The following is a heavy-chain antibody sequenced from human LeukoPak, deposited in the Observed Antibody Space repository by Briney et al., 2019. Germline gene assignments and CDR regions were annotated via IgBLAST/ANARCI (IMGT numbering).Heavy chain of an antibody. CDR2: INPNSGGT. V-gene: IGHV1-2*02. CDR1: GYTFTGYY. J-gene: IGHJ3*02. Sequence: ASVKVSCKASGYTFTGYYMHWVRQAPGQGLEWMGWINPNSGGTNYAQKFQGRVTMTRDTSISTAYMELSRLRSDDTAVYYCARDPDSSSFAFDIWGQGTMVTVSS. CDR3: ARDPDSSSFAFDI. D-gene: IGHD6-6*01.